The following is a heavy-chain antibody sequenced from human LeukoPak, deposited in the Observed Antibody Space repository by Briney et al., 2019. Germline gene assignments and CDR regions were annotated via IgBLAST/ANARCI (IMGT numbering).Heavy chain of an antibody. J-gene: IGHJ6*03. D-gene: IGHD3-3*01. Sequence: GGSLRLSCAASGFTFSSYSMNWVRQAPGKGLEWVSSISSSSSYIYYADSVKGRFTIYRDNAKKSLYLQMNSLRAEDTAVYYCASIPPFYYDFWSGVQYYMDVWGKGTTVTVSS. V-gene: IGHV3-21*01. CDR3: ASIPPFYYDFWSGVQYYMDV. CDR2: ISSSSSYI. CDR1: GFTFSSYS.